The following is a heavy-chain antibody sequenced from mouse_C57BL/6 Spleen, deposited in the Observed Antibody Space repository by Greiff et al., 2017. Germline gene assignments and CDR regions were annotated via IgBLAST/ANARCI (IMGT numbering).Heavy chain of an antibody. CDR2: IDPSDSYT. D-gene: IGHD2-3*01. CDR1: GYTFTSYW. J-gene: IGHJ2*01. V-gene: IGHV1-50*01. CDR3: ERSGLLYYYDG. Sequence: QVQLQQPGAELVKPGASVKLSCKASGYTFTSYWMQWVKQRPGQGLEWIGEIDPSDSYTNYNQKFKGKATLTVDTSSSTAYMQLSSLTSEDSAVYYCERSGLLYYYDGRGQCATLSVAS.